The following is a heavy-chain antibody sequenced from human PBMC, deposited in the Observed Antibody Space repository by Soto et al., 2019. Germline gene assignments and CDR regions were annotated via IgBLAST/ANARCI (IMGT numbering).Heavy chain of an antibody. V-gene: IGHV3-53*05. CDR1: GFTVSSNY. D-gene: IGHD5-12*01. Sequence: TGGSLRLSCAASGFTVSSNYMSWVRQAPGKGLEWVSVIYSGGSTYYADSVKGRFTISRDNSKNTLYLQMNSLRAEDTAVYYCAREGSGYVFFDYWGQGTLVTVSS. CDR2: IYSGGST. CDR3: AREGSGYVFFDY. J-gene: IGHJ4*02.